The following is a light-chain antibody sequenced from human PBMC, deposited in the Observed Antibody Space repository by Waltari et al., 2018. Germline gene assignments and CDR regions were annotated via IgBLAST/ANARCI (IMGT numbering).Light chain of an antibody. CDR2: GAS. CDR3: QQYYSTPFT. CDR1: SIRHSTGTKNQ. Sequence: SIRHSTGTKNQVGCYQQKSGQSPNLLIDGASTRESGVPDRFSGSGSGTDFTLTISSLQTEDVAVYYCQQYYSTPFTFGPGTKVDIK. J-gene: IGKJ3*01. V-gene: IGKV4-1*01.